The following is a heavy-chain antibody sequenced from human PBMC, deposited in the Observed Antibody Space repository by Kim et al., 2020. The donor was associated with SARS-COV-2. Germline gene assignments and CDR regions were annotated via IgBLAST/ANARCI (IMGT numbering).Heavy chain of an antibody. Sequence: GGSLRLSCAASGFTFSSYSMNWVRQAPGKGLEWVSSISSSSSYIYYADSVKGRFTISRDNAKNSLYLQMNSLRAEDTAVYYCARVIGGMGYCSGGSCYVAAIAHYYYYGMDVWGQGTTVTVSS. D-gene: IGHD2-15*01. J-gene: IGHJ6*02. CDR2: ISSSSSYI. V-gene: IGHV3-21*01. CDR3: ARVIGGMGYCSGGSCYVAAIAHYYYYGMDV. CDR1: GFTFSSYS.